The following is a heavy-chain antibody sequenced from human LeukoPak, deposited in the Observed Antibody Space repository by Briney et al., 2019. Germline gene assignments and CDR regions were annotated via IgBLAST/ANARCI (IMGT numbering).Heavy chain of an antibody. CDR3: TXXXXGXXXXXNSVYYHPMDV. CDR1: GFTFSEYW. CDR2: IRNKVNSYTT. V-gene: IGHV3-72*01. Sequence: GGSLRLSCTASGFTFSEYWMNWVRQAPGKGLEWVGRIRNKVNSYTTEYAASVKGSFIISRDESKNSMFLQLNNLKIEDTAVYYXTXXXXGXXXXXNSVYYHPMDVWGQGTTVTVSS. D-gene: IGHD3-3*02. J-gene: IGHJ6*02.